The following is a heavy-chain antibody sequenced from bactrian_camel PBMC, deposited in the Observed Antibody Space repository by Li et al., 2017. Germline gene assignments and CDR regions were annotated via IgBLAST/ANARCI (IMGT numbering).Heavy chain of an antibody. D-gene: IGHD1*01. J-gene: IGHJ4*01. CDR3: AAVRQTWRGGDWSDRFLSHGI. CDR1: GFTYHQHC. Sequence: HVQLVESGGGSVQAGGSLRLSCVGSGFTYHQHCMAWFRQAPGKEREVVAAVENDGSVRYADSAKGRFTISKQNAENTLYLQMNSLKPEDTAMYYCAAVRQTWRGGDWSDRFLSHGIWGQGTQVTVS. CDR2: VENDGSV. V-gene: IGHV3S55*01.